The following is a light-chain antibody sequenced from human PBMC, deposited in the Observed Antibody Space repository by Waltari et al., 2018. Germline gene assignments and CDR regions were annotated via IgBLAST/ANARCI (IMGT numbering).Light chain of an antibody. J-gene: IGKJ1*01. CDR3: QQYYSTPQT. CDR2: WAS. Sequence: DIVMTQSPDSLAVSLGERATINCKSSQSVLYSTNNKNYLAWYQQKPGQPPKLRIYWASTRESGVPDRFSGSGSGTDFTLTISSLHAEDVAVYYCQQYYSTPQTFGQGTKVEIK. CDR1: QSVLYSTNNKNY. V-gene: IGKV4-1*01.